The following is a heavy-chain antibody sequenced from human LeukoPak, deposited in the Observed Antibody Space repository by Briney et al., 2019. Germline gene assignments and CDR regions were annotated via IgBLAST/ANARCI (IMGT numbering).Heavy chain of an antibody. CDR2: ISSSGTTV. V-gene: IGHV3-11*01. J-gene: IGHJ5*02. Sequence: PGGSLRLSCAASEFTFSDYYMSWIRQAPGKGLEWVSYISSSGTTVYYADSVKGRFTISRDNAKNSLYLQMNSLRAEDTAVYYCARSRYYNWFDPWGQGTLVTVSS. CDR1: EFTFSDYY. CDR3: ARSRYYNWFDP. D-gene: IGHD3-10*01.